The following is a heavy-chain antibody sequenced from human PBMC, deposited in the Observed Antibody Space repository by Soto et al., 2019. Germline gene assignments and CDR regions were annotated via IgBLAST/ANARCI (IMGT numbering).Heavy chain of an antibody. V-gene: IGHV4-59*08. D-gene: IGHD3-16*02. J-gene: IGHJ6*03. CDR1: GGSISSYY. CDR2: IYYSGST. CDR3: ARLKDYIWGSYRPTYYYYYYMDV. Sequence: SETLSLTCTVSGGSISSYYWSWIRQPPGKGLEWIGYIYYSGSTNYNPSLKSRVTISVDTSKNQFSLKLSSVTAADTAVYYCARLKDYIWGSYRPTYYYYYYMDVWGKGTTVTVSS.